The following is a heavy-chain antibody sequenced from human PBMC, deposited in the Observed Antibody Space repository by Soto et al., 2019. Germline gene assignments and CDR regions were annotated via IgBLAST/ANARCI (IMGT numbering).Heavy chain of an antibody. CDR2: IYYSGST. CDR3: ARGSGGWPPRVDY. D-gene: IGHD6-19*01. V-gene: IGHV4-59*01. Sequence: QVQLQESGPGLVKPSETLSLNCSVSGGPISSYYWSWIRQSPGKGLEWMGYIYYSGSTNYNPYLKSRVTISVDTSKNQFTLELRSVTAADTAVYYCARGSGGWPPRVDYWGQGTLVTVSS. J-gene: IGHJ4*02. CDR1: GGPISSYY.